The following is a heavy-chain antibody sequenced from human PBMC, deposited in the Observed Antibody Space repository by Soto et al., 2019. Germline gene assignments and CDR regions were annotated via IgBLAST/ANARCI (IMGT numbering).Heavy chain of an antibody. CDR3: AKDRATRNYYYYYMDV. J-gene: IGHJ6*03. D-gene: IGHD5-12*01. CDR2: ISGSGGST. Sequence: GGSLRLSCAASGFTFSSYAMSWVRQAPGKGLEWVSAISGSGGSTYYADSVKGRFTISRDNSKNTLYLQMNSLRAEDTAVYYCAKDRATRNYYYYYMDVWGKGTTVTVSS. V-gene: IGHV3-23*01. CDR1: GFTFSSYA.